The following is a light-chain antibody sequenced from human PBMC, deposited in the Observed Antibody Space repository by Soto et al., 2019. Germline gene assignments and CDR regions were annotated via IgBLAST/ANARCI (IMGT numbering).Light chain of an antibody. CDR1: QNIRIY. Sequence: DIQMTQSPSSLSASVGDRVTITCGASQNIRIYLNWYQHKPGKAPKLLIYAASSLQSGVPSRFSGSGSGTDFTLTISGLQPEDFGTYYCQQSYSAPQFAQGTKVEIK. CDR3: QQSYSAPQ. V-gene: IGKV1-39*01. CDR2: AAS. J-gene: IGKJ1*01.